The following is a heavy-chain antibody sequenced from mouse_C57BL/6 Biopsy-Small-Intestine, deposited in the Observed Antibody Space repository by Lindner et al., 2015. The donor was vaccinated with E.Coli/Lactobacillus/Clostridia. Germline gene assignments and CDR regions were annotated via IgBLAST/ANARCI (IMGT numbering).Heavy chain of an antibody. CDR3: AREGDYDYDVVDY. D-gene: IGHD2-4*01. CDR2: ILPGSGSA. Sequence: VQLQESGAEVMKPGASVTLSCKATGYTFTAYWIEWVKQRPGHGLEWIGEILPGSGSARYSEKFKGKATFTADTSSNTAYMEVSSLTTEDSAIYYCAREGDYDYDVVDYWGQGTTLTVSS. CDR1: GYTFTAYW. V-gene: IGHV1-9*01. J-gene: IGHJ2*01.